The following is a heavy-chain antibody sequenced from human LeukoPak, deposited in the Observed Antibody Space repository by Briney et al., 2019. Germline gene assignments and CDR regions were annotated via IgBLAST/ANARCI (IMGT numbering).Heavy chain of an antibody. CDR1: GFTFSNYP. J-gene: IGHJ5*02. V-gene: IGHV3-23*01. CDR2: ISGHGGTT. CDR3: AKDAHRGPHWFDA. Sequence: SGGSLRLSCAASGFTFSNYPMSWVRQAPGKGLMWVSSISGHGGTTHYADSVKGRFTISRDNSKNTLYLQMNSLRAEDTAVYYCAKDAHRGPHWFDAWGQGSLVTVSS.